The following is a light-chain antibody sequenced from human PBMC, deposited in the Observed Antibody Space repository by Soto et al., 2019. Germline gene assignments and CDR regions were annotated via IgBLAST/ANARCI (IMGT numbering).Light chain of an antibody. V-gene: IGLV1-51*01. J-gene: IGLJ1*01. CDR2: ADN. Sequence: QSVLTLPPSVSAAPGQKVTISCSGSSSNIGGNSVSWYQQLPGTAPKLLIYADNKRPSGIPDRFSASKSGTSATLGITGFQNGDEADYYCGSWDSTMSAYVFGTGTKVTVL. CDR1: SSNIGGNS. CDR3: GSWDSTMSAYV.